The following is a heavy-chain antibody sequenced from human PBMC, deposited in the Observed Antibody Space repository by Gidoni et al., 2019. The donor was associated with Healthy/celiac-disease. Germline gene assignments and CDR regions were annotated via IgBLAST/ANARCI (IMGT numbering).Heavy chain of an antibody. D-gene: IGHD6-19*01. CDR1: GFTFSSYA. CDR3: AKGSGAVAGGYYYYGMDV. V-gene: IGHV3-23*01. J-gene: IGHJ6*02. Sequence: EVQLLESGGGLVQPGGSLRLSCAASGFTFSSYAMSWVRQAPGKGLEWVSAISGSGGSTYYADSVKGRFTISRDNSKNTLYLQMNSLRAEDTAVYYCAKGSGAVAGGYYYYGMDVWGQGTTVTVSS. CDR2: ISGSGGST.